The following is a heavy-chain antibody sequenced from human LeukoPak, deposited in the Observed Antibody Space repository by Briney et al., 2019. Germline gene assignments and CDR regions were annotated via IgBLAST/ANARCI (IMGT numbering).Heavy chain of an antibody. CDR1: GGSISSYY. J-gene: IGHJ6*03. CDR2: VYYSGST. V-gene: IGHV4-59*01. Sequence: SETLSLTCTVSGGSISSYYWSWIRQPAGKGLEWIGYVYYSGSTNYNPSLKSRVTISVDTSKNQFSLKLSSVTAAGTAVYYCARTTEGYCRGRSCYSYYYYMDVWGKGTTVTVSS. CDR3: ARTTEGYCRGRSCYSYYYYMDV. D-gene: IGHD2-15*01.